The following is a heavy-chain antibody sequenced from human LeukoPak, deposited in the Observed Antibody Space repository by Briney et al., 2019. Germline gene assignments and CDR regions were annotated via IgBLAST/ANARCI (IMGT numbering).Heavy chain of an antibody. CDR1: GFTFSNYW. D-gene: IGHD1-1*01. CDR2: IKSDGSST. Sequence: PGGSLTLSWAASGFTFSNYWMHWVRQAPGKGPVWVSRIKSDGSSTRFADSVQGRFTISRDNGKNTLYLQMNSLRAEDTAVYYCARGGETNNWYPGYFDHWGQGALVTVSS. V-gene: IGHV3-74*01. J-gene: IGHJ4*02. CDR3: ARGGETNNWYPGYFDH.